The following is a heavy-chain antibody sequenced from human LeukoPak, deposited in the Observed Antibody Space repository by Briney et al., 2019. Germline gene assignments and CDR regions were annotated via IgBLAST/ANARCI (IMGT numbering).Heavy chain of an antibody. CDR2: ISDDGERK. CDR1: GFTFSNYY. Sequence: GGSLRLSCVASGFTFSNYYMHWVRQAPGKGLGWVAIISDDGERKFYADSVRGRITTSRDKSKNTLFLQMNSLRADDTAVYFCAKDLSGHWCIDYWGQGTLVTVSS. V-gene: IGHV3-30*18. CDR3: AKDLSGHWCIDY. D-gene: IGHD4/OR15-4a*01. J-gene: IGHJ4*02.